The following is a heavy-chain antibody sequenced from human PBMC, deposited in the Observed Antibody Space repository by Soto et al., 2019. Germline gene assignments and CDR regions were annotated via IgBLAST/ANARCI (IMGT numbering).Heavy chain of an antibody. CDR3: ARVSTVTTFSSGMGSDGMDV. Sequence: ASVKVSCKASGYTFTGYYVHWVRPAPGQGLEWMGWINPNSGGTNYAQKFQGWVTMTRDTSISTAYMELSRLRSDDTAVYYCARVSTVTTFSSGMGSDGMDVWGQGTTVTVSS. J-gene: IGHJ6*02. CDR2: INPNSGGT. V-gene: IGHV1-2*04. CDR1: GYTFTGYY. D-gene: IGHD4-4*01.